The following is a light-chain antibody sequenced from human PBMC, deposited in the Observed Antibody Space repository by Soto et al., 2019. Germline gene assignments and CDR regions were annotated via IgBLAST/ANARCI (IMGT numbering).Light chain of an antibody. CDR1: SSDVGRYDY. V-gene: IGLV2-11*01. J-gene: IGLJ1*01. Sequence: SVLTQPRSVSGSPGQSVTISCTGTSSDVGRYDYVSWYQQYPGEAPKLIIYDVTERPSGVPDRFSDSKSGNTASLTISGLQAEDEADYYCSSYTSASTLYVFGSGTKVTVL. CDR3: SSYTSASTLYV. CDR2: DVT.